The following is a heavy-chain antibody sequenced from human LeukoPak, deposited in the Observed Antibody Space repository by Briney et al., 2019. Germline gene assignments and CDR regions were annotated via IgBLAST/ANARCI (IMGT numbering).Heavy chain of an antibody. D-gene: IGHD2-2*02. CDR2: MNPNSGNT. CDR3: AKASRRHCPNTSCYTLDY. CDR1: GYTFTSYD. V-gene: IGHV1-8*01. J-gene: IGHJ4*02. Sequence: GASVKVSCKASGYTFTSYDINWVRQATGQGLEWMGWMNPNSGNTGYAQKFQGRVTMTRSTSISTAYMELSSLRSEDTAVYYCAKASRRHCPNTSCYTLDYWGQGTLVTGSS.